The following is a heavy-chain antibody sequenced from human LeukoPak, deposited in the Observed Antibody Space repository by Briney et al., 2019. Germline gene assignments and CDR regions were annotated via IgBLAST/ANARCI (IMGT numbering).Heavy chain of an antibody. CDR2: ISWNSGSI. D-gene: IGHD6-13*01. V-gene: IGHV3-9*01. CDR1: GFTFDDYA. CDR3: AKDIRGIAAAGTWFDP. J-gene: IGHJ5*02. Sequence: PGGSLRLSCAASGFTFDDYAMHWVRQAPGKGLEWVSGISWNSGSIGYADSVKGRFTISRDNAKNSLYLQMNSLRAEDTALYYCAKDIRGIAAAGTWFDPWGQGTLVTVSS.